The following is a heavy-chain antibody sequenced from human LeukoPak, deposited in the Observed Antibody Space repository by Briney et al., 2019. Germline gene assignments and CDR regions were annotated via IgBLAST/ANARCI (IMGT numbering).Heavy chain of an antibody. J-gene: IGHJ4*02. CDR3: ARDGYFGVRGLRAHYYFDY. D-gene: IGHD3-10*01. Sequence: PGGSLRLSCAASGFTFSSYGMHWVRQAPGKGLEWVAVIWYDGSNRYYADSVKGRFTISRDNSKNTLYLQMNSLRAEDTAVYYCARDGYFGVRGLRAHYYFDYWGQGTLVTVSS. V-gene: IGHV3-33*01. CDR2: IWYDGSNR. CDR1: GFTFSSYG.